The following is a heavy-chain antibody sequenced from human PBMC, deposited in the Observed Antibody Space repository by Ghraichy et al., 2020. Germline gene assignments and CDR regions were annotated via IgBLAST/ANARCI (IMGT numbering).Heavy chain of an antibody. CDR1: GFTFSNEW. V-gene: IGHV3-7*03. Sequence: GGSLRLSCAASGFTFSNEWMAWVRQAPGKGLEWVAKIRYDGSDRYYIDSVKGRFTVSRDNAENSLYLQMNSLRAEDTAMYYCAKDYMWSFDHWDQGALVIVSS. J-gene: IGHJ4*02. CDR2: IRYDGSDR. CDR3: AKDYMWSFDH. D-gene: IGHD2-21*01.